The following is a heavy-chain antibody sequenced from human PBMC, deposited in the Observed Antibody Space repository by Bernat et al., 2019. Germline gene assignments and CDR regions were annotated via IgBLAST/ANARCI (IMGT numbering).Heavy chain of an antibody. V-gene: IGHV3-48*03. J-gene: IGHJ6*02. CDR3: AKEGHATYYYYYGMDV. Sequence: EVQLVESGGGLVQPGGSLRLSCAASGFTFSSYEMNWVRQAPGKGLEWVSYISSSGSTIYYADSVKGRFTISRDNAKNTLYLQMNSLRAEDTAVYYCAKEGHATYYYYYGMDVWGQGTTVTVSS. CDR2: ISSSGSTI. CDR1: GFTFSSYE.